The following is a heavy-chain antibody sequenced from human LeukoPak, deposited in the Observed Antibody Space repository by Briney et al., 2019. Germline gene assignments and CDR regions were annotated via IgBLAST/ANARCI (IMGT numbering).Heavy chain of an antibody. D-gene: IGHD6-6*01. CDR1: GYTFTSYA. V-gene: IGHV1-2*02. CDR3: ARGGVYSSSSADY. Sequence: ASVKVSCKASGYTFTSYAMNWVRRAPGQGLEWMGWINPNSGGVNYAQTFQGRIALTRDTSATTVYMELTSLTSDDTAVYYCARGGVYSSSSADYWGLGTLVTVSS. J-gene: IGHJ4*02. CDR2: INPNSGGV.